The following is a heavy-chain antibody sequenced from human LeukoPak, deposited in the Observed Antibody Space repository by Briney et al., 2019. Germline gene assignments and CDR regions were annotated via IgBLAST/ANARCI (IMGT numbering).Heavy chain of an antibody. V-gene: IGHV3-30*18. Sequence: PGGSLRLSCAASGFTFSSYGMHWVRQAPGKGLEWVAVISYDGSNKYYADSVKGRFTISRDNSKNTLYLQMNSLRAEDTAVYYCAKDRYSNGFHYWGQGTLVTVSS. CDR2: ISYDGSNK. CDR3: AKDRYSNGFHY. CDR1: GFTFSSYG. D-gene: IGHD6-19*01. J-gene: IGHJ4*02.